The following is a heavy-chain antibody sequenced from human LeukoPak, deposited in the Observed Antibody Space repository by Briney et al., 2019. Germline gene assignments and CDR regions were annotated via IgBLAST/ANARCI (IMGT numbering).Heavy chain of an antibody. Sequence: SETLSLTCTVSGGSISSYYWSWIRQPPGKGLEWIGYIYYSGSTNYNPSLKSRATISVDTSKNQFSLKLNSVTAADTAVYYCARVHDSSGYYFPFDYWGQGTLVTVSS. D-gene: IGHD3-22*01. V-gene: IGHV4-59*13. J-gene: IGHJ4*02. CDR3: ARVHDSSGYYFPFDY. CDR1: GGSISSYY. CDR2: IYYSGST.